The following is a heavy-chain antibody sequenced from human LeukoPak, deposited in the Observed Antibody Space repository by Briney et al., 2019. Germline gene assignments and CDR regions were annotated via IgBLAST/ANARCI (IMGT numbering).Heavy chain of an antibody. CDR2: IGQDGGEK. CDR3: ARLREGSY. Sequence: GGSLRLYCAASGFTFTNYWMTWVRQAPGKGLEWVANIGQDGGEKYYVDSVKGRFTISRDNTQDSLYLQMNSLGAEDTAVYYCARLREGSYWGRGTLVTVSS. D-gene: IGHD1-26*01. V-gene: IGHV3-7*01. CDR1: GFTFTNYW. J-gene: IGHJ4*02.